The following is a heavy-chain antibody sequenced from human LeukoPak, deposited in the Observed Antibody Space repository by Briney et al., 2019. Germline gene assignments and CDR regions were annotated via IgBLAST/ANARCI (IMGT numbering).Heavy chain of an antibody. V-gene: IGHV3-30*02. Sequence: AGGSLRLSCAASGFTFSSYGMHWVRQAPGKGLEWVAFIRYDGSNKYYADSVKGRFTISRDNSKNTLYLQMNSLRAEDTAVYYCARFGLGKHIEVAGIPFDIWGQGTMVTVSS. CDR3: ARFGLGKHIEVAGIPFDI. CDR2: IRYDGSNK. CDR1: GFTFSSYG. D-gene: IGHD6-19*01. J-gene: IGHJ3*02.